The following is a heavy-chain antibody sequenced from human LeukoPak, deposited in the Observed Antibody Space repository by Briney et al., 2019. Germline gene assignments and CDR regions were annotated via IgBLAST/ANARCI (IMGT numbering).Heavy chain of an antibody. D-gene: IGHD2-15*01. V-gene: IGHV4-59*11. CDR2: VYKSGTI. CDR3: ATKVRGGFDI. Sequence: SEALSLTCTVSGGSINSHYCNWIRQSPGKGLEWIGYVYKSGTINYNPSLKSRVTISVDTSKNQFSLKLNSVTAADTAIYYCATKVRGGFDIWGQGTMVTVSS. CDR1: GGSINSHY. J-gene: IGHJ3*02.